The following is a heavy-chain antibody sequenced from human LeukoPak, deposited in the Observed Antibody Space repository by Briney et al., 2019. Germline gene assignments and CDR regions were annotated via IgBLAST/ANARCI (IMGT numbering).Heavy chain of an antibody. V-gene: IGHV4-30-4*01. CDR3: AREPRDSGQNDY. D-gene: IGHD1-14*01. J-gene: IGHJ4*02. CDR1: GGSISSGDYY. Sequence: SETLSLTCTVSGGSISSGDYYWSWIRQPPGTGLEWIGYIYYSGSIYYNPSLKSRVTISVDTSKNQFSLKLSSVTAADTAVYYCAREPRDSGQNDYWGQGTLVTVSS. CDR2: IYYSGSI.